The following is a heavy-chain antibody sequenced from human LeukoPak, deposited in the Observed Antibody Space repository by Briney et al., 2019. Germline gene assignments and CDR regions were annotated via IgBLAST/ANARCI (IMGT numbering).Heavy chain of an antibody. D-gene: IGHD6-25*01. Sequence: ASVKVSCKASGYTFTSYGISWVRQAPGQGLEWMGWISAYNGNTNYAQKLQGRVTMTTDTSTSTAYMELRSLRSDDTAVYYCARGRYSSGWGSTRIDYWGQGTLVTVSS. V-gene: IGHV1-18*01. CDR2: ISAYNGNT. CDR1: GYTFTSYG. CDR3: ARGRYSSGWGSTRIDY. J-gene: IGHJ4*02.